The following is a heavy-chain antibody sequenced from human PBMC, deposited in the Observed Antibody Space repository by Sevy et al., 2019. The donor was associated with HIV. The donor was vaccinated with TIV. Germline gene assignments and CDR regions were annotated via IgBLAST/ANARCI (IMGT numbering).Heavy chain of an antibody. D-gene: IGHD6-19*01. CDR3: ARDPGQWLAGGGYYYYGMDV. CDR2: IYTSGST. CDR1: GGSISSYY. J-gene: IGHJ6*02. Sequence: SETLSLTCTVSGGSISSYYWSWIRQPAGKGLEWIGRIYTSGSTNYNPSLKSRVTMSVDTSKNQFSLKLSSVTAADTAVYYCARDPGQWLAGGGYYYYGMDVWGQGTTVTVSS. V-gene: IGHV4-4*07.